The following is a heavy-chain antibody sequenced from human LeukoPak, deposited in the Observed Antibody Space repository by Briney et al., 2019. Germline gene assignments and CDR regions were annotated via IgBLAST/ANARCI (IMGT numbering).Heavy chain of an antibody. Sequence: PSETLSLTCTVSGGSISSGSYYWSWIRQPAGKGLEWIGRIYTSGSTNYNPSLKSRVTISVDTSKNQFSLKLSSVTAADTAVYYCARAKDTIFGVDHAFDIRGQGTMVTVSS. CDR3: ARAKDTIFGVDHAFDI. CDR1: GGSISSGSYY. V-gene: IGHV4-61*02. D-gene: IGHD3-3*01. CDR2: IYTSGST. J-gene: IGHJ3*02.